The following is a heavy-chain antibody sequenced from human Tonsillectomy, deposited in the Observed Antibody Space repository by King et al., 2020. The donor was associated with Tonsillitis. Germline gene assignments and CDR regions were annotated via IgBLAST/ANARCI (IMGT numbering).Heavy chain of an antibody. CDR1: GGSISSGDYY. D-gene: IGHD2-15*01. CDR3: ARLGYCSGGSCYGASVLDH. J-gene: IGHJ4*02. Sequence: VQLQESGPGLVKPSQTLSLTCTVSGGSISSGDYYWSWIRQPPGKGLEWIGYIYYSGSTYYNPSPKSRVTISVDTSKNQFSLKLSSVTAADTAVYYCARLGYCSGGSCYGASVLDHWGQGTLVTVSS. V-gene: IGHV4-30-4*01. CDR2: IYYSGST.